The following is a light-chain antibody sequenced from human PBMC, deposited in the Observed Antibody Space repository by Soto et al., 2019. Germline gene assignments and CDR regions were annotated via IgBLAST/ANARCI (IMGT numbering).Light chain of an antibody. V-gene: IGLV2-14*01. CDR2: EVR. Sequence: QSALTQPASVSGSPGQSITIACTGTNRDVGSYNLVSWYQQRPGEAPKLIISEVRNRPSGISSRFSGSKSGNTASLTISGLQAEDEADYYCSSYASDITHVFGGGTKLTVL. CDR1: NRDVGSYNL. CDR3: SSYASDITHV. J-gene: IGLJ3*02.